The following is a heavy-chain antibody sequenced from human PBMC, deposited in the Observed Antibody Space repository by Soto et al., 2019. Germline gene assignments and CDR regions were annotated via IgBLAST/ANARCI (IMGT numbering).Heavy chain of an antibody. CDR3: AGVLAVPEPSWYFDL. V-gene: IGHV1-18*01. Sequence: QVQLVQSGAEVKKPGASVKVSCKASGYTFTSYGISWVRQAPGQGLEWMGWISAYNGNTNYAQKLQGRVTMTTDTPTSPAYLERGRQRYDDPAVHHCAGVLAVPEPSWYFDLWGRGTLFPVSS. CDR2: ISAYNGNT. J-gene: IGHJ2*01. D-gene: IGHD2-15*01. CDR1: GYTFTSYG.